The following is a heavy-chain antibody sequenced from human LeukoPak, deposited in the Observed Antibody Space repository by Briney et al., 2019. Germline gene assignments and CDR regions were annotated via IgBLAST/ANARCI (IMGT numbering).Heavy chain of an antibody. Sequence: PSQTPSLTCTVSGGSISSGGYYWSWIRQHPGKGLEWIGYIYYSGSTYYNPSLKSRVTISVDTSKNQFSLKLSSVTAADTAVYYCARAYSSSWDQGWFDPWGQGTLVTVSS. J-gene: IGHJ5*02. CDR3: ARAYSSSWDQGWFDP. CDR1: GGSISSGGYY. D-gene: IGHD6-13*01. V-gene: IGHV4-31*03. CDR2: IYYSGST.